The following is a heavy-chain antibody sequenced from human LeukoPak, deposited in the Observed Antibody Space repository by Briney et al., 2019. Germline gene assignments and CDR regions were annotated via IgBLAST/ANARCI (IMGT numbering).Heavy chain of an antibody. CDR2: IDPRDPYI. V-gene: IGHV5-10-1*01. CDR3: ARGYCSSATCYGDYYYGMDV. D-gene: IGHD2-2*01. CDR1: GYSFTTYW. Sequence: GESLRISCKGSGYSFTTYWITWVRQMPGKGLEWMGTIDPRDPYINYNPSFQGHVTISSDKSISTAYLQWSSLKASDTAMYYCARGYCSSATCYGDYYYGMDVWGQGTTVTVSS. J-gene: IGHJ6*02.